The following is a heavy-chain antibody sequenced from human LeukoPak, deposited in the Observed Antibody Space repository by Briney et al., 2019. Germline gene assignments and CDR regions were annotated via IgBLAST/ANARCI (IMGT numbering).Heavy chain of an antibody. J-gene: IGHJ5*02. D-gene: IGHD3-22*01. CDR2: ISYDGSNK. CDR1: GFTFSSYA. Sequence: PGGSLRLSCAASGFTFSSYAMHWVRQAPGKGLEWVAVISYDGSNKYYADSVKGRFTISRDNAKNSLYLQMNSLRAEDTAVYYCARDRAYYYDSSGYYLWGQGTLVTVSS. V-gene: IGHV3-30-3*01. CDR3: ARDRAYYYDSSGYYL.